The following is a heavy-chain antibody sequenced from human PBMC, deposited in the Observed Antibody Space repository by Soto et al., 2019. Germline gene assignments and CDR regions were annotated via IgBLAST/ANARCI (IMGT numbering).Heavy chain of an antibody. CDR2: IIPIIGPA. CDR3: ASDFRTRGWFRQAGNFAMDV. V-gene: IGHV1-69*06. CDR1: GGTFTYYG. D-gene: IGHD6-19*01. J-gene: IGHJ6*02. Sequence: QVQLVQSGAEVKRPGSSVKLSCKASGGTFTYYGISWVRQAPGQGLEWMGGIIPIIGPATYAQKFQGRVTMTRDTSVSTVYMELNRLTSDDTAIYFCASDFRTRGWFRQAGNFAMDVWGQGTTVTVS.